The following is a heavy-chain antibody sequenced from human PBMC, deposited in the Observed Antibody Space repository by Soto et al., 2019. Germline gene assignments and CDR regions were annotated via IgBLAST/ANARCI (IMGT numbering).Heavy chain of an antibody. CDR1: GYSFISYW. CDR3: ARLEYSSSSRGMDV. CDR2: IDPSDSYT. V-gene: IGHV5-10-1*01. D-gene: IGHD6-6*01. J-gene: IGHJ6*02. Sequence: GESLKISCTGSGYSFISYWISWVRQMPGKGLEWMGRIDPSDSYTNYSPSFQGHVTISADKSISTAYLQWSSLKASDTAMYYCARLEYSSSSRGMDVWGQGTTVTVSS.